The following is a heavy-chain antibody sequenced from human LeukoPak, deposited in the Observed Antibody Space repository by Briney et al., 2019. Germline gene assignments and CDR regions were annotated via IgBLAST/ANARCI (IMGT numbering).Heavy chain of an antibody. D-gene: IGHD6-13*01. Sequence: SETLSLTCAVYGGSFTGYYLTWIRQPPGQGLEWIGEINHSGSTNYNPSLKSRVTISVDTSKNQFSLKLRSVTAADTAVYYCARGPRQPVDRWFDPWGQGTLVTVSS. J-gene: IGHJ5*02. CDR3: ARGPRQPVDRWFDP. CDR1: GGSFTGYY. V-gene: IGHV4-34*01. CDR2: INHSGST.